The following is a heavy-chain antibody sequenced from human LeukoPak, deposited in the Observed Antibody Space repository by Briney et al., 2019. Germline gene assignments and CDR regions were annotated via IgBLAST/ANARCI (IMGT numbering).Heavy chain of an antibody. D-gene: IGHD6-13*01. J-gene: IGHJ6*03. CDR2: ISSSGSTI. Sequence: GGSLRLSCAASGITFSSYAMSWVRQAPGKGLEWVSYISSSGSTIYYADSVKGRFTVSRDNAKNSLYLQMNSLRAEDTAVYYCARESMGISYYMDVWGKGTTVTISS. V-gene: IGHV3-48*03. CDR3: ARESMGISYYMDV. CDR1: GITFSSYA.